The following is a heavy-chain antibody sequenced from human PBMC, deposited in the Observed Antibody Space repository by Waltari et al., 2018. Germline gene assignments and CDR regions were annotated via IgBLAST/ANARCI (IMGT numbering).Heavy chain of an antibody. CDR3: AKLLSSLEWSAADV. D-gene: IGHD3-3*01. CDR1: GFTFSSYA. CDR2: IYSGGST. Sequence: EVQLLESGGGLVQPGGSLRLSCAASGFTFSSYAMSWVRQAPGKGLEWVSVIYSGGSTYYADSGKGRFTISRDNSKNTLYLQMNSLRAEDTAVYYCAKLLSSLEWSAADVWGKGTTVTVSS. V-gene: IGHV3-23*03. J-gene: IGHJ6*04.